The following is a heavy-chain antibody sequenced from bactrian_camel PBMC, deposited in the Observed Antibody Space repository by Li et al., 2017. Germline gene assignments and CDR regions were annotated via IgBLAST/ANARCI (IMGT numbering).Heavy chain of an antibody. Sequence: VQLVESGGGSVQSGGSLRLSCRLSGYTKAAYCMAWFRQAPGQEREGVAEIDTDGNTSYADSVKGRFTTSHDNAKNTLYLQMNSLKPEDTAMYYCAGGNVLYEFTNWGQGTQVTVS. V-gene: IGHV3S26*01. D-gene: IGHD7*01. J-gene: IGHJ4*01. CDR3: AGGNVLYEFTN. CDR2: IDTDGNT. CDR1: GYTKAAYC.